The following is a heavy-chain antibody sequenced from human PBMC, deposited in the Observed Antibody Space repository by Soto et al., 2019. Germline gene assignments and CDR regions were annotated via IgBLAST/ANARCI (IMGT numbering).Heavy chain of an antibody. D-gene: IGHD3-22*01. V-gene: IGHV4-59*08. CDR1: GGSIRDYY. J-gene: IGHJ4*02. CDR2: IYYTVTT. Sequence: QVQLQESGPGLVKPSETLSLTCTVSGGSIRDYYWGWIRQSPGKGLEWIGYIYYTVTTKYNPSLKSRVTISVDSSKNQFSLKLDSVTAADTAVYYCARLGGYYQAFDSWGQGTLVTVSS. CDR3: ARLGGYYQAFDS.